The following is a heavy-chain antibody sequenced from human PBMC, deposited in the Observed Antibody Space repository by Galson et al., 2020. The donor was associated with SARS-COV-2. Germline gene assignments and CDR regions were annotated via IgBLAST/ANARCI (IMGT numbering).Heavy chain of an antibody. V-gene: IGHV4-59*01. CDR3: ARDNSGTYGKFDP. J-gene: IGHJ5*02. Sequence: SETLSLTCTVSGGSISRYYWSWIRQPPGKGLEWIGYIYYSGSTYYNPSLKSRVTISLDTSKNQFSLKLSSVTAADTAVYYCARDNSGTYGKFDPWGQGTLVTVSS. CDR1: GGSISRYY. D-gene: IGHD1-20*01. CDR2: IYYSGST.